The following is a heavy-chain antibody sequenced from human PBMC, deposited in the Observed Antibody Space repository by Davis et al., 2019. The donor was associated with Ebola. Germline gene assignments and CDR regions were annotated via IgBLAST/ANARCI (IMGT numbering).Heavy chain of an antibody. CDR3: TRSSSGGLRGIDY. CDR1: EFIFSDFW. Sequence: PGGSLRLSCVASEFIFSDFWMSWVRQAPGKGLEWVANIKYDGSERYYVDSVKGRFTITRDNAKNSLFLQMDSLRGDDTAVYYCTRSSSGGLRGIDYWGQGTLVPVSS. CDR2: IKYDGSER. D-gene: IGHD6-13*01. V-gene: IGHV3-7*03. J-gene: IGHJ4*02.